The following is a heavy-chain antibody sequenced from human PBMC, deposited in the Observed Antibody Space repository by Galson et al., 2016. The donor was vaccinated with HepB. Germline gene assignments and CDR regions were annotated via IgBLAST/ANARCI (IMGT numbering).Heavy chain of an antibody. CDR3: ARMSSPPHCSAYCYSLDY. CDR1: GFSLSNSRMS. Sequence: PALVKPTQTLTLTCTVSGFSLSNSRMSVSWIRQPPGKALEWLAHIFSNDEKSYSTSLKSRLTISMDTSKSQVILTMTNMDPVDTATYFCARMSSPPHCSAYCYSLDYWGQGTLVTVSS. D-gene: IGHD2-21*02. J-gene: IGHJ4*02. V-gene: IGHV2-26*01. CDR2: IFSNDEK.